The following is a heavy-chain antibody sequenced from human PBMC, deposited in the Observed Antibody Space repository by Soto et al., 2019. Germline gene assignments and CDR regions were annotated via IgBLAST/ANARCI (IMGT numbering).Heavy chain of an antibody. Sequence: QVQLQESGPGLVKPSQTLSLTCTVSGGSISSGGYYWSWIRQHPGKGLEWIGYIYYSGSTYYNPSLKIRVNISVDTSKDQFARKLSSVTAADTAVYCCAGWGGGNSIGWGQGTLVTVSS. CDR2: IYYSGST. D-gene: IGHD3-16*01. CDR1: GGSISSGGYY. J-gene: IGHJ4*02. V-gene: IGHV4-31*03. CDR3: AGWGGGNSIG.